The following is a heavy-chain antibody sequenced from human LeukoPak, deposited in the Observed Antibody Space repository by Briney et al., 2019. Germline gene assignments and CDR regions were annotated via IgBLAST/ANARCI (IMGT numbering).Heavy chain of an antibody. CDR1: GGTFSSYA. CDR3: ARDIRAVDIVATTYYDSSKWVAFDI. V-gene: IGHV1-69*04. J-gene: IGHJ3*02. D-gene: IGHD5-12*01. CDR2: IIPILGIA. Sequence: SVKVSCKASGGTFSSYAISWVRQAPGQGLEWMGRIIPILGIANYTQKFQGRVTITADKSTSTAYMELSSLRSEDTAVYYCARDIRAVDIVATTYYDSSKWVAFDIWGQGTMVTVSS.